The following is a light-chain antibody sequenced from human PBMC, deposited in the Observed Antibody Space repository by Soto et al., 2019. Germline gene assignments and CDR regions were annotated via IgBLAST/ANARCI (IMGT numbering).Light chain of an antibody. Sequence: NVLKQSPGTVSLSPGERAPLSCTASQSVSSNYLAWYQQKPGQAPRLLIYGAFSRATGIPDRFSGSTSGTDFTLTISRLEPEDFAVYYCQHYGSSRWTFCQGTKVDIK. CDR1: QSVSSNY. CDR2: GAF. J-gene: IGKJ1*01. V-gene: IGKV3-20*01. CDR3: QHYGSSRWT.